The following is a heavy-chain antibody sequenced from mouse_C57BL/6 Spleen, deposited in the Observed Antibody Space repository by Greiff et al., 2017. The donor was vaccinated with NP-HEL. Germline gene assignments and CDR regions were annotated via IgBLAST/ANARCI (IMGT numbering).Heavy chain of an antibody. J-gene: IGHJ4*01. V-gene: IGHV2-6-1*01. Sequence: VQLQQSGPGLVAPSQSLSITCTVSGFSLTSYGVHWVRQPPGKGLEWLVVIWSDGSTTYNSALKSRLSISKDNSKSQVFLKMNSLQTDDTAMYYCARQGYGSSPYAMDYWGQGTSVTVSS. CDR1: GFSLTSYG. D-gene: IGHD1-1*01. CDR2: IWSDGST. CDR3: ARQGYGSSPYAMDY.